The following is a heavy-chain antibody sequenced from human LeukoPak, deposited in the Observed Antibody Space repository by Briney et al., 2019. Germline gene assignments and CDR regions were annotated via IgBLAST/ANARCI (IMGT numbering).Heavy chain of an antibody. CDR3: ASGYCSSTSCYSYYFDY. Sequence: PGGSLRLSCAASGFTFSSYSMNWVRQAPGKGLEWVSSISSSSCYIYYADSVKGRFTISRDNAKNSLYLQMNSLRAEDTAVYYCASGYCSSTSCYSYYFDYWGQGTLVTVSS. V-gene: IGHV3-21*01. CDR2: ISSSSCYI. J-gene: IGHJ4*02. CDR1: GFTFSSYS. D-gene: IGHD2-2*03.